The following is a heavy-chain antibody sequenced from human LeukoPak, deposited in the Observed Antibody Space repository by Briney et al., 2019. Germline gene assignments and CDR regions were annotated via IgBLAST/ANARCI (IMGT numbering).Heavy chain of an antibody. J-gene: IGHJ4*02. V-gene: IGHV4-59*08. CDR3: AGQYSGSTIDY. Sequence: SETLSLTCTVSGGSISSYYWCWIRQPPGKGLEWIGYIYYSGSTNYNPSLKSRVTISVDTSKNQFSLKLSSVTAADTAVYYCAGQYSGSTIDYWGQGTLVTVSS. CDR2: IYYSGST. CDR1: GGSISSYY. D-gene: IGHD1-26*01.